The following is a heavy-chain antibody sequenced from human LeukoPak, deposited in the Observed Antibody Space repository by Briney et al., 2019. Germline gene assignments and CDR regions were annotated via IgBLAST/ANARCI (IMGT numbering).Heavy chain of an antibody. J-gene: IGHJ3*02. CDR1: GFTFSSYA. CDR2: ISYDGSNK. D-gene: IGHD6-19*01. V-gene: IGHV3-30*04. Sequence: PGGSLRLSCAASGFTFSSYAMHWVRQAPGKGLEWVAVISYDGSNKYYADSVKGRFTISRDNSKNTLYLQMNSLRAEDMALYYCAKGSRAVAENDAFDIWGQGTMVAVSS. CDR3: AKGSRAVAENDAFDI.